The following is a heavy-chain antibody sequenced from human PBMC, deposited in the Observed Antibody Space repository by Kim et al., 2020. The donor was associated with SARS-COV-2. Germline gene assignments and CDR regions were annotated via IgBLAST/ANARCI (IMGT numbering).Heavy chain of an antibody. CDR2: IIPIFGTA. J-gene: IGHJ6*02. CDR3: ARGEGDYYGSGSWYYYGMDV. CDR1: GGTFSSYA. D-gene: IGHD3-10*01. Sequence: SVKVSCKASGGTFSSYAISWVRQAPGQGLEWMGGIIPIFGTANYAQKFQGRVTITADESTSTAYMELSSLRSEDTAVYYCARGEGDYYGSGSWYYYGMDVWGQGTTVTVSS. V-gene: IGHV1-69*13.